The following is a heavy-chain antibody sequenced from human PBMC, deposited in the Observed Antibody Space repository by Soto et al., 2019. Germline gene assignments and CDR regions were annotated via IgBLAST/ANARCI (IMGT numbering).Heavy chain of an antibody. CDR3: ARDAVLLWCGEYPDYRGYMDV. Sequence: QVQLVQSGAEVKKSGASVKVSCKASGYTFTSYYMHWVRQAPGQGLEWMGVINPSGGSRSYAQKCQGRVTRTRDTTTSTVYMERSSLRSEDTAVDYCARDAVLLWCGEYPDYRGYMDVWGKGTTVTVSS. CDR1: GYTFTSYY. V-gene: IGHV1-46*01. J-gene: IGHJ6*03. D-gene: IGHD3-10*01. CDR2: INPSGGSR.